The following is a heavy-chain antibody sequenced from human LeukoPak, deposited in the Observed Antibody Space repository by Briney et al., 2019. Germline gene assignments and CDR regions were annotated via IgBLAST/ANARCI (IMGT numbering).Heavy chain of an antibody. D-gene: IGHD3-10*01. CDR1: GGSFTDYY. Sequence: SETLSLTCTVSGGSFTDYYWSWIRRSPGRGLEWIGYINDSGSTTYSPSLRSRVTISVDTSKSQFSLNLSSVTAADTAVYYCARGIKQGLGEAPAYWGQGALVTVSS. CDR2: INDSGST. CDR3: ARGIKQGLGEAPAY. J-gene: IGHJ4*02. V-gene: IGHV4-59*01.